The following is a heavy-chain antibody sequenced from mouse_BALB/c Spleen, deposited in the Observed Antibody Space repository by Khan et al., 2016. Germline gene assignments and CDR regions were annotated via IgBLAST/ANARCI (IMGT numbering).Heavy chain of an antibody. J-gene: IGHJ1*01. CDR1: VYTFTNYG. V-gene: IGHV9-3-1*01. Sequence: QIQLVQSGPELKKPGKTVKISCKASVYTFTNYGMNWVKQAPGKGLKWMGWINTYSGESTYADDVKGRFAFSLETSANTAYLQINNLKNEDTATYFCARYRYYYGSSRYVDDWGAGTTVTVSS. CDR3: ARYRYYYGSSRYVDD. D-gene: IGHD1-1*01. CDR2: INTYSGES.